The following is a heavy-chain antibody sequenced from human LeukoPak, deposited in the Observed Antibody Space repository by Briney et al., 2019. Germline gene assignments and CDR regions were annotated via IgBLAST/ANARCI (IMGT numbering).Heavy chain of an antibody. J-gene: IGHJ4*02. Sequence: PGGSLRLSCAGSGFTFSRYSMTWVRQAPGKGLEWVANIHPHGTEKYYVGSVKGRFTVSRDNAKNSLYLQIDSPTTEDTAVYYCARAGVFATTRHFDFWGQGTLVSVSS. CDR3: ARAGVFATTRHFDF. CDR1: GFTFSRYS. CDR2: IHPHGTEK. D-gene: IGHD3-10*01. V-gene: IGHV3-7*01.